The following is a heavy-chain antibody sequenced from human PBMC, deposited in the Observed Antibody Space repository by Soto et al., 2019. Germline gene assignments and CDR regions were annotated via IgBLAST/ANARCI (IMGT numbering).Heavy chain of an antibody. CDR1: GGSFSGYY. V-gene: IGHV4-34*01. D-gene: IGHD6-13*01. Sequence: QVQLQQWGAGLLKPSETLSLTCAVYGGSFSGYYWSWIRQPPGKGLEWMGEINHSGSTNYNPSLKSRVTISVDTSKNQFPLKLSSVTAADTAVYYCARGRSSKPRFDYWGQGTLVTVSS. J-gene: IGHJ4*02. CDR3: ARGRSSKPRFDY. CDR2: INHSGST.